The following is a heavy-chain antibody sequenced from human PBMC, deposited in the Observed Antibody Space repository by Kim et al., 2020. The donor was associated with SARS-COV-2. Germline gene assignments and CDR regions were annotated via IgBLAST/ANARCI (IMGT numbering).Heavy chain of an antibody. CDR1: GFSLSTSGMC. CDR2: IDWDDDK. J-gene: IGHJ6*02. Sequence: SGPTLVNPTQTLTLTCTFSGFSLSTSGMCVSWIRQPPGKALEWLALIDWDDDKYYSTSLKTRLTISKDTSKNQVVLTMTNMDPVDTATYYCARIRGYSNSYYYYGMDVWGQGTTVTVSS. V-gene: IGHV2-70*01. CDR3: ARIRGYSNSYYYYGMDV. D-gene: IGHD4-4*01.